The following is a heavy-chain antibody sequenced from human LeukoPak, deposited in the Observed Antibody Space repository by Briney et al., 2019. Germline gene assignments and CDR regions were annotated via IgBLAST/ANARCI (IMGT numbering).Heavy chain of an antibody. J-gene: IGHJ3*02. Sequence: GGSLRLSCAAAGFTFSNYDMHWVRQPSGRGLEWVSAIDAAGDTNYPDSVKGRIAISRENAKNSLYLQMNSLRVGDTAVYYCARERGPSSGYDAFDIWGQGTMVTVSS. CDR1: GFTFSNYD. V-gene: IGHV3-13*01. CDR3: ARERGPSSGYDAFDI. CDR2: IDAAGDT. D-gene: IGHD3-10*01.